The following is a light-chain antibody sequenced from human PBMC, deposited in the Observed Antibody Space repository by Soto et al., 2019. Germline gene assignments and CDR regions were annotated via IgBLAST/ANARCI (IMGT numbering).Light chain of an antibody. CDR1: QSLVHSDGNTY. J-gene: IGKJ1*01. V-gene: IGKV2-30*02. CDR3: MQGIHWPWP. CDR2: KVS. Sequence: DVVMTQSPLSLPVTLGQPASISCRSSQSLVHSDGNTYLNWFQQRPGQSPRRLIYKVSNRDSGVPDRLSGSGSGTDFTLKISRVEAEDVGVYYCMQGIHWPWPFGQGTTVDIX.